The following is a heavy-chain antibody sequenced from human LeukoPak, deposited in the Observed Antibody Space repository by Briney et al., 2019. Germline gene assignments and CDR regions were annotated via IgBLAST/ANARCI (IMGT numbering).Heavy chain of an antibody. CDR2: IYHSGNT. CDR1: GYSIXXGYY. J-gene: IGHJ3*02. Sequence: XSEXXSLTCTVAGYSIXXGYYWGXIXXPXGXGLEGSGSIYHSGNTYYNPSLKSRVTISVDTSKNQFSLKLTSVTAADTAVYYCAREGVLGAFDIWGQGTMVTVSS. V-gene: IGHV4-38-2*02. CDR3: AREGVLGAFDI. D-gene: IGHD2/OR15-2a*01.